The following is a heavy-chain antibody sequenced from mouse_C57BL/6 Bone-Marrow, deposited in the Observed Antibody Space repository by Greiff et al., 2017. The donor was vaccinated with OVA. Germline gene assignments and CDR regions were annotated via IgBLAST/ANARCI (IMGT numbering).Heavy chain of an antibody. V-gene: IGHV1-59*01. J-gene: IGHJ2*01. CDR1: GYTFTSYW. Sequence: QVQLQQPGAELVRPGTSVKLSCKASGYTFTSYWMHWVKQRPGQGLEWIGVIDPSDSYTNYNQKFKGKATLTVDTSSSTAYMQLSSLTSEDSAVYYCARGHYGSSIDYWGQGTTLTVSS. D-gene: IGHD1-1*01. CDR2: IDPSDSYT. CDR3: ARGHYGSSIDY.